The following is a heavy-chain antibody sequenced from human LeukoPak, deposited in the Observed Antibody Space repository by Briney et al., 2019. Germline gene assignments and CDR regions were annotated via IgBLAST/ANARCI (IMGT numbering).Heavy chain of an antibody. J-gene: IGHJ4*02. CDR1: GFIFSDYY. D-gene: IGHD3-16*01. CDR3: ARRTFGRNDFDY. Sequence: PGGSLRLSRAASGFIFSDYYMSWIRQAPGKGLEWVSYISPSGSTVNYADSVKGRFTISRDNAKNSLYLQMNSLRADDTAVYYCARRTFGRNDFDYWGQGTLVTVSS. V-gene: IGHV3-11*01. CDR2: ISPSGSTV.